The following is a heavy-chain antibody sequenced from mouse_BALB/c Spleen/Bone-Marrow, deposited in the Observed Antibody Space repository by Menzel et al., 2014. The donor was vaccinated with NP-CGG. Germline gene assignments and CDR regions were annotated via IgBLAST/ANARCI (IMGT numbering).Heavy chain of an antibody. D-gene: IGHD1-1*02. CDR2: IDPYNGDT. V-gene: IGHV1S135*01. J-gene: IGHJ3*01. Sequence: VQLHQSGPELVKPGASVKVSCEASGYAFTSYNIYWVKQSHGKSLEWIGYIDPYNGDTNYNQKFKVKATLAVDTSSSTAYMQHNSLPSEDSADYYGASCGSCEVWFDYWGQGTLVTVSA. CDR1: GYAFTSYN. CDR3: ASCGSCEVWFDY.